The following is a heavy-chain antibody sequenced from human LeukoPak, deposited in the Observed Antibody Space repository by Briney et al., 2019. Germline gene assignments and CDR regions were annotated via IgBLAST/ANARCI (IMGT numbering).Heavy chain of an antibody. Sequence: ASVKVSCKASGYTFTSYYMHWVRQAPGQGLEWMGIINPSGGSTSYAQKFQGRVTMTRDMSTSTVYMELSSLRSEDTAVYYCARDLSGSSLDYYYYYMDVWGKGTTVTVSS. V-gene: IGHV1-46*01. CDR3: ARDLSGSSLDYYYYYMDV. CDR2: INPSGGST. J-gene: IGHJ6*03. CDR1: GYTFTSYY. D-gene: IGHD1-26*01.